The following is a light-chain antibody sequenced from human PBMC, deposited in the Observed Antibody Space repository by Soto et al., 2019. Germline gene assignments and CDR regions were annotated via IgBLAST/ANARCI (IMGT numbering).Light chain of an antibody. J-gene: IGLJ2*01. CDR1: SSNIGAGYD. V-gene: IGLV1-40*01. CDR2: GNI. CDR3: QSYDSRLTVV. Sequence: QSVLTQPPSVSGAPGQRVTISCTGSSSNIGAGYDVHWYQQVPGTAPKLLLYGNINRPSGVPDRFSGSKSGTSASLAINGLQADDEAHHYCQSYDSRLTVVFGGGTKLTVL.